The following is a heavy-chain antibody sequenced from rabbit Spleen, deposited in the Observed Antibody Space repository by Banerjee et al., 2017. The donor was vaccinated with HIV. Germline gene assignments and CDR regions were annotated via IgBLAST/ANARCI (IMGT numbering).Heavy chain of an antibody. Sequence: QSLEESGGDLVKPGASLTLTCTASGIDFSSSYYMCWVRQAPGKGLEWIGCIYSGSSGYTYYATWATGRFTCSKTSSTKVTLQMTSLTAADTATYFCARDLVAVIGWNFSLWGPGTLVTVS. CDR3: ARDLVAVIGWNFSL. V-gene: IGHV1S40*01. CDR1: GIDFSSSYY. CDR2: IYSGSSGYT. J-gene: IGHJ4*01. D-gene: IGHD1-1*01.